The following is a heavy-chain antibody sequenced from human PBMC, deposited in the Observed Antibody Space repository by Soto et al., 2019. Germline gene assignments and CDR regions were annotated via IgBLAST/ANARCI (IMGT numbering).Heavy chain of an antibody. D-gene: IGHD6-19*01. CDR1: GASITRDH. J-gene: IGHJ4*02. CDR3: ATYTSGGGGRGY. CDR2: EYSGST. Sequence: QVQLQESGPGLVTPSETLSLTCTVSGASITRDHWNWIRQPPGKGLEWIGEYSGSTNYNPSLKSRGTISVHNSKNQFSLKLSSVTAADPAVYFCATYTSGGGGRGYWGQGTLVTVSS. V-gene: IGHV4-59*08.